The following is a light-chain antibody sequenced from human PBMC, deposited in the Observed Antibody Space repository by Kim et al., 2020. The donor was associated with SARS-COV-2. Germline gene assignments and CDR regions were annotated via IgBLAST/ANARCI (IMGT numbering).Light chain of an antibody. J-gene: IGKJ2*01. CDR3: QQSYSTPYT. CDR1: QSVSRY. Sequence: SASVGDRVTITCPASQSVSRYFNWYQQKAGKAPKLLIFGASSLQSGVTSRFSGSGSETDFTLTISSLQPEDFATYYCQQSYSTPYTFGQGTKLEI. CDR2: GAS. V-gene: IGKV1-39*01.